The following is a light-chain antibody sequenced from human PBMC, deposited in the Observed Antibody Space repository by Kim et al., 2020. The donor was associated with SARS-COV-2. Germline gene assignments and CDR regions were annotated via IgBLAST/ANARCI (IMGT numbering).Light chain of an antibody. V-gene: IGKV3-20*01. Sequence: DIVLSQSPDTLSLSPGDRATLSYRASQTVTSKFLAWYQQRPGQAPRLLIYRGSTRATGIPDRFSGGGSGTDFSLTITRLEPEDSAVYYCQQYGSPLSFGGGTKVDIK. CDR2: RGS. CDR1: QTVTSKF. CDR3: QQYGSPLS. J-gene: IGKJ4*01.